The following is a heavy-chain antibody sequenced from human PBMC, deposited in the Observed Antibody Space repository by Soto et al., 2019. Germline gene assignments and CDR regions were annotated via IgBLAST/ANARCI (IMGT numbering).Heavy chain of an antibody. CDR1: GFTFSSYA. J-gene: IGHJ6*01. Sequence: PGGSLRLSCAASGFTFSSYAMSWVRQAPGKGLEWVSAISGSGGSTYYADSVKGRFTISRDNSKNTLYLQMNSLRAEDTAVYYCARKYTAGPPAYGLDVWGQGTTVTVPS. CDR2: ISGSGGST. CDR3: ARKYTAGPPAYGLDV. V-gene: IGHV3-23*01. D-gene: IGHD2-2*02.